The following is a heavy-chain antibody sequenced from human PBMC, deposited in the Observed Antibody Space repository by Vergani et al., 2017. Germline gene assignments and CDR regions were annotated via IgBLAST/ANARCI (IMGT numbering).Heavy chain of an antibody. Sequence: EVQLVESGGGLVKPGGSLRLSCAASGFTFSSYTMNWVRQAPGKGLEWVSSISSSSSYIYYADSVKGRFTISRDNAKNSLYLQMNSLRAEDTAVYYCARESTLYDGMDVWGQGTTVTVSS. CDR1: GFTFSSYT. V-gene: IGHV3-21*01. CDR3: ARESTLYDGMDV. CDR2: ISSSSSYI. D-gene: IGHD5/OR15-5a*01. J-gene: IGHJ6*02.